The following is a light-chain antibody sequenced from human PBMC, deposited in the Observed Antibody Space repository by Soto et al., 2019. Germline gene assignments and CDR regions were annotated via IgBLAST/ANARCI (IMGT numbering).Light chain of an antibody. Sequence: SYELTQPPSVSVAPGKTARITCGGNNIGSKSVHWYQQKPGQAPVLVISYDSDRPSGIPEGFSGSNSGSTATLTISRVEAGDEADYYCQVWDSSSDHVVFGGGTKLTVL. CDR3: QVWDSSSDHVV. V-gene: IGLV3-21*04. CDR1: NIGSKS. CDR2: YDS. J-gene: IGLJ2*01.